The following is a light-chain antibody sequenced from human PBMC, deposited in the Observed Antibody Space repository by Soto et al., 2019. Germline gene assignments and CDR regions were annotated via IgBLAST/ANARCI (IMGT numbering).Light chain of an antibody. CDR1: QSVNSN. Sequence: EIVMTQSPATLSVSPGERATLSCRASQSVNSNLAWYQQKPGQAPRLLIYGASTRATAIPARFSGSGSGTEFTLTISSLQSEDFAVYYCQQYDNWPPVTFGQGTKLEIK. V-gene: IGKV3-15*01. CDR3: QQYDNWPPVT. J-gene: IGKJ2*01. CDR2: GAS.